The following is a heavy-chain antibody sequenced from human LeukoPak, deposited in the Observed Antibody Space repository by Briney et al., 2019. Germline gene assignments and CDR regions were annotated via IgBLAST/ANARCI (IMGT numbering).Heavy chain of an antibody. CDR1: GFTFSSYG. J-gene: IGHJ4*02. V-gene: IGHV3-30*18. Sequence: QVQLVESGGGVVQPGRSLRLSCAPFGFTFSSYGMHWVRQAPGKGLEWVAVISYDGSSKYYADSVKGRFTISRDNSKNTLYLQKNSLRVGDTAVFYCAKGGGGRWLHYFDYWGQGTLVTVSS. D-gene: IGHD5-24*01. CDR2: ISYDGSSK. CDR3: AKGGGGRWLHYFDY.